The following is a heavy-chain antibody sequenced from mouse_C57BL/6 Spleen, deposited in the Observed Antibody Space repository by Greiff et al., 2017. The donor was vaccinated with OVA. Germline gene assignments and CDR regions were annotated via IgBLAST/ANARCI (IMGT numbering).Heavy chain of an antibody. V-gene: IGHV1-76*01. CDR1: GYTFTDYY. CDR2: IYPGSGNT. Sequence: VQLQQSGAELVRPGASVKLSCKASGYTFTDYYINWVKQRPGQGLEWIARIYPGSGNTYYNEKFKGKATLTAEKSSSTAYMQLSSLTSEDSAVYFCARRSNLYYYAMDYWGQGTSVTVSS. CDR3: ARRSNLYYYAMDY. D-gene: IGHD2-5*01. J-gene: IGHJ4*01.